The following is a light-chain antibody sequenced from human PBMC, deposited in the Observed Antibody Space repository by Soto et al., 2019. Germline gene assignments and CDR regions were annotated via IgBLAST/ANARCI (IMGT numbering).Light chain of an antibody. J-gene: IGKJ4*01. Sequence: EIVLTQSPATLSLSPGERSTLSCMASQSVSSYLAWYQQKPGQAPRLLIYDASNRATGIPARFSGSGSGTDFNLTISSLEPEDFAVYYCQQRSNWPLTFGGGTKVEIK. CDR2: DAS. V-gene: IGKV3-11*01. CDR3: QQRSNWPLT. CDR1: QSVSSY.